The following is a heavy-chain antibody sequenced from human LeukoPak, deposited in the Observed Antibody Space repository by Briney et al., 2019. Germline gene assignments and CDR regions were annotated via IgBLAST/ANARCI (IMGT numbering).Heavy chain of an antibody. D-gene: IGHD3-9*01. CDR1: GFTFSSYA. J-gene: IGHJ4*02. V-gene: IGHV3-66*04. CDR3: ATRNLHSSSDILK. CDR2: IYTGGAT. Sequence: GGSLRLSCAASGFTFSSYAMSWVRQTPGKGLEWVSVIYTGGATYYADSVKGRFTISRDDSKNMMYLQMNSLRAEDTAIYYCATRNLHSSSDILKWGQGTLVTVSS.